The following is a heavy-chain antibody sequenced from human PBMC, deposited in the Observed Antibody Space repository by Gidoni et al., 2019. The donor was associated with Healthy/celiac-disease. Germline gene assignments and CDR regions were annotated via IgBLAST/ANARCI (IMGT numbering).Heavy chain of an antibody. Sequence: QVQLVQSGAEVKKPGASVKVSCKASGYTFPSYDINWVRQATGQGLEWMGWMNPNSGNTGYAQKFQGRVTMTRNTSISTAYMELSSMRSEDTAVYYWARVGPDRFLEGLLIYWGQGTLVTVSS. CDR1: GYTFPSYD. J-gene: IGHJ4*02. CDR3: ARVGPDRFLEGLLIY. V-gene: IGHV1-8*01. D-gene: IGHD3-3*01. CDR2: MNPNSGNT.